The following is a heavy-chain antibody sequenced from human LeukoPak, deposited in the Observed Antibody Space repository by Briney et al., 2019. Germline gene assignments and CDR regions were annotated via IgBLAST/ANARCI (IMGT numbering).Heavy chain of an antibody. CDR3: ARDPYYYDSSGQDYYYYGMDV. CDR1: GGSISSYY. J-gene: IGHJ6*02. V-gene: IGHV4-59*12. CDR2: CHYSGTI. Sequence: SETLSLTCTVSGGSISSYYWNWIRQSPGKGLEWIGLCHYSGTINYNPSLKSRVTLSVDTSKNQFSLKLTSVTAADTAVYYCARDPYYYDSSGQDYYYYGMDVWGQGTTVTVSS. D-gene: IGHD3-22*01.